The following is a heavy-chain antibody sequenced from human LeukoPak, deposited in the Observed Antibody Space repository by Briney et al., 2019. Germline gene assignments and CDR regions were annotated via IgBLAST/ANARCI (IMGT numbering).Heavy chain of an antibody. CDR1: GFTVSSNY. V-gene: IGHV3-66*01. D-gene: IGHD5-18*01. CDR2: IYSGGST. J-gene: IGHJ4*02. CDR3: ARVGDVDTAMVDY. Sequence: GGSLRLSCAASGFTVSSNYMSWVRQAPGKGLEWVSVIYSGGSTYYADSVKGRLTISRDNSKNTLYLQMNSLRAEDTAVYYCARVGDVDTAMVDYWGQGTLVTVSS.